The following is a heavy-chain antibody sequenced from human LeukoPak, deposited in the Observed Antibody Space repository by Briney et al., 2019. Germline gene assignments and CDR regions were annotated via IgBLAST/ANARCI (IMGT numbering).Heavy chain of an antibody. Sequence: GESLKISCQGSGYSFTKYWIGWVRQMPGKGLEWMGFVYPGDSDTRYSPSFQGQVTISADKSISTAYLQWSSLKASDIAMYYCARASFPYCSGGTCYSVPRHFDYWGQGTPVTVSS. CDR2: VYPGDSDT. V-gene: IGHV5-51*01. CDR1: GYSFTKYW. J-gene: IGHJ4*02. D-gene: IGHD2-15*01. CDR3: ARASFPYCSGGTCYSVPRHFDY.